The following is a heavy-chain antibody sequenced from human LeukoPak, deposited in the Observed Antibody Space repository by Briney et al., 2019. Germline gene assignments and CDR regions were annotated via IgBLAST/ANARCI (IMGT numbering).Heavy chain of an antibody. D-gene: IGHD3-10*01. CDR1: GGSFSGYY. Sequence: SETLSLTCAVYGGSFSGYYWSWIRQPPGKGLEWIGEINHSGSTNYNPSLKSRVTISVDTSKNQFSLKLSSVTAADTAVYYCARGSVGTKDVDYWGQETLVTVSS. J-gene: IGHJ4*02. CDR2: INHSGST. CDR3: ARGSVGTKDVDY. V-gene: IGHV4-34*01.